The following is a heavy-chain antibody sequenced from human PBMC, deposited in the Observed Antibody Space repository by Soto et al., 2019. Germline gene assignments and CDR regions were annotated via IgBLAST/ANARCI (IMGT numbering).Heavy chain of an antibody. CDR3: ARLRVVRGVILMGYYFDF. D-gene: IGHD3-10*01. CDR2: IYYSGST. V-gene: IGHV4-39*01. CDR1: GGSISSSSYY. J-gene: IGHJ4*02. Sequence: QLQLQESGPGLVKPSETLSLTCTVSGGSISSSSYYWGWIRQPPGKGLEWIGSIYYSGSTYYNPSLKSRVTMSVDTSKNQFSLELSSVTAADPAVYYCARLRVVRGVILMGYYFDFWGQGTLVTVSS.